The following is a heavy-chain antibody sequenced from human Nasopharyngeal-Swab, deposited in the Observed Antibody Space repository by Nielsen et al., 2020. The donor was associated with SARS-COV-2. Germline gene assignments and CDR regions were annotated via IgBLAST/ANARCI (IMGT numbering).Heavy chain of an antibody. Sequence: GESLKISCAASGFTFSSYGMNWVRQAPGKGLEWVSYISSSSSTIYYADSVKGRFTISRDNAKNSLYLQMNSLRDEDTAVYYCATDTAMVISTAFYYYYGMDVWGQGTTVTVSS. D-gene: IGHD5-18*01. CDR2: ISSSSSTI. J-gene: IGHJ6*02. V-gene: IGHV3-48*02. CDR1: GFTFSSYG. CDR3: ATDTAMVISTAFYYYYGMDV.